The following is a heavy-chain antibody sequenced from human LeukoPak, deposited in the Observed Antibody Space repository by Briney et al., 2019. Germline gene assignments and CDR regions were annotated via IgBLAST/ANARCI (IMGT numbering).Heavy chain of an antibody. J-gene: IGHJ3*02. D-gene: IGHD3-22*01. Sequence: PGGSLPLSCAASGFTFSSYAMHWVRQAPGKGLEWVAVISYDGSNKYCADSVKGRFTISRDNSKNTLYLQMNSLRAEDTAVYYCARESVGRITMIVNLVRGAFDIWGQGTMVTVSS. CDR2: ISYDGSNK. CDR1: GFTFSSYA. CDR3: ARESVGRITMIVNLVRGAFDI. V-gene: IGHV3-30*04.